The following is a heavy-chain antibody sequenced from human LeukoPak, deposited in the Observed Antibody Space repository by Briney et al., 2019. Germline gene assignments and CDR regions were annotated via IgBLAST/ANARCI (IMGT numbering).Heavy chain of an antibody. CDR3: ARDQRSIFAWFDP. CDR1: GFTVSSNY. Sequence: PGGSLRLSCAASGFTVSSNYMSWVRQAPGKGLEWVSVIYSGGSTYYADSVKGRFTISRDNSKNTVYLQVNSLRVEDTAVYYCARDQRSIFAWFDPWGQGTLVTVSS. V-gene: IGHV3-66*02. J-gene: IGHJ5*02. D-gene: IGHD3-3*01. CDR2: IYSGGST.